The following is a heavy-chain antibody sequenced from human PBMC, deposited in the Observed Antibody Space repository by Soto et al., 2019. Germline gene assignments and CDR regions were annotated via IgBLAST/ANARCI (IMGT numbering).Heavy chain of an antibody. Sequence: SETLSLTCSVSGYLISSGYYWGWVRQTPGKGLEWLGSIDYSGKTYKNPSLKSRVSASVDLSQNQFSLNLRSVTAADTAVYFCSRDLSSGYDSYYFVYWRQATLATVSS. CDR1: GYLISSGYY. J-gene: IGHJ4*02. CDR2: IDYSGKT. V-gene: IGHV4-38-2*02. D-gene: IGHD3-22*01. CDR3: SRDLSSGYDSYYFVY.